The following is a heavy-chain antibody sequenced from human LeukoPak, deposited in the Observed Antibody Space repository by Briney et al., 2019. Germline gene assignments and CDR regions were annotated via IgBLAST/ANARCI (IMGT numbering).Heavy chain of an antibody. J-gene: IGHJ4*02. CDR3: ARRYSSNWDFDY. D-gene: IGHD6-13*01. CDR1: GYTFSIYD. CDR2: VDPRSGNT. Sequence: ASVKVSCKASGYTFSIYDINWVRQATGQGPEWLGWVDPRSGNTGCAQKFQDRVTMTRDTSINTAYMELSSLDFEDTAVYYCARRYSSNWDFDYWGQGTLITVSS. V-gene: IGHV1-8*01.